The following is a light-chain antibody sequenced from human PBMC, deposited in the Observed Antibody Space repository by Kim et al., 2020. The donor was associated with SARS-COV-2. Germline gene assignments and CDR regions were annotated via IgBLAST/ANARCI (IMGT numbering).Light chain of an antibody. J-gene: IGKJ2*03. CDR3: QQYDEWPPYS. CDR1: QSVNSH. V-gene: IGKV3-15*01. Sequence: VSPGESATPSCRASQSVNSHLAWYQQKTGQAPRLLIYGASSRATGIPARFSGSGSGTEFTLTITSLQSEDSAVYYCQQYDEWPPYSFGQGTKLEI. CDR2: GAS.